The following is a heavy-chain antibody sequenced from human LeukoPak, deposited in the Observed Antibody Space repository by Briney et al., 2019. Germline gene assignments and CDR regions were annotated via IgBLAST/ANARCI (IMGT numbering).Heavy chain of an antibody. Sequence: VASVKVSCKASGFTFTSSAVQWVRQARGQRLEWIGWIVVGGGNTNYAQKFQERVTITRDMSTSTAYMELSSLRSEDTAVYYCAAESTNYGMDVWGQGTTVTVSS. CDR2: IVVGGGNT. CDR3: AAESTNYGMDV. J-gene: IGHJ6*02. CDR1: GFTFTSSA. V-gene: IGHV1-58*01.